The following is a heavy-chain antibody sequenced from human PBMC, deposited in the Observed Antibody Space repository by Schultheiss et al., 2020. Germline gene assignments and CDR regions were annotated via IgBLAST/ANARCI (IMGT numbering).Heavy chain of an antibody. V-gene: IGHV3-30*03. CDR3: ARRKLRDYGETGGAFDI. CDR2: ISYDGSNK. D-gene: IGHD4-17*01. Sequence: GGSLRLSCAASGFTFSSYGMHWVRQAPGKGLEWVAVISYDGSNKYYADSVKGRFTISRDNSKNTLYLQMNSLRAEDTAVYYCARRKLRDYGETGGAFDIWGQGTMVTVS. CDR1: GFTFSSYG. J-gene: IGHJ3*02.